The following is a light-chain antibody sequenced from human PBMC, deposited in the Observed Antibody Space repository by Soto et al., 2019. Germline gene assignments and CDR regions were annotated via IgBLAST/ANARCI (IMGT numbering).Light chain of an antibody. CDR1: QSVSNSY. CDR3: QQYGSSTGT. V-gene: IGKV3-20*01. CDR2: GAS. Sequence: EILLTQSPGTLSLSPGERATLSCRASQSVSNSYLAWYQQKPGQAPRLLIYGASSRATGIPDRFSGSGSGTDFTLTISRLEPEDFAVYYCQQYGSSTGTFGQGTKVDIK. J-gene: IGKJ1*01.